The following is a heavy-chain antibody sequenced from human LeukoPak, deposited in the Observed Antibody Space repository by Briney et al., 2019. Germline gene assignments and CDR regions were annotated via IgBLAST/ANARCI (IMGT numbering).Heavy chain of an antibody. CDR2: IIPIFGTA. Sequence: SVKVSCKASGGTFSSYAVSWVRQAPGQGLEWMGGIIPIFGTANYAQKFQGRVTITADESTSTAYMELSSLRSEDTAVYYCARDGGWDSSNAFDIWGQGTMVTVSS. D-gene: IGHD6-6*01. CDR3: ARDGGWDSSNAFDI. J-gene: IGHJ3*02. V-gene: IGHV1-69*01. CDR1: GGTFSSYA.